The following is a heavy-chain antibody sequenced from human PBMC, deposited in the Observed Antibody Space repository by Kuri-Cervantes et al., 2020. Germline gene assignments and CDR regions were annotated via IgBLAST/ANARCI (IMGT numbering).Heavy chain of an antibody. Sequence: GGSLRLSCAASGFTVSSNYMSWVRQAPGKGLEWVSVIYSGGSTYYADSVKGRFTISRDNAKNSLSLQMNTLRADDTAVYYCARDSRGRSNWFDPWGQGTLVTVSS. J-gene: IGHJ5*02. CDR1: GFTVSSNY. CDR2: IYSGGST. V-gene: IGHV3-53*01. CDR3: ARDSRGRSNWFDP. D-gene: IGHD3-16*01.